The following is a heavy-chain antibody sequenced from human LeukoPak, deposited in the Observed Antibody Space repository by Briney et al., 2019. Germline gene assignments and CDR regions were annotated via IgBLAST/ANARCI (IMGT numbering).Heavy chain of an antibody. V-gene: IGHV3-30*18. Sequence: GGSLRLSCAASGFTFTNYAMHWVRQTPGKGLQWVGLISSDGRENIYADPVKGRFTVPRDNYKNTLYLQMNSLRPEDTAVYYCVKGLVETTMSYSVDYWGQGALVTVSS. D-gene: IGHD3-10*02. CDR3: VKGLVETTMSYSVDY. CDR1: GFTFTNYA. CDR2: ISSDGREN. J-gene: IGHJ4*02.